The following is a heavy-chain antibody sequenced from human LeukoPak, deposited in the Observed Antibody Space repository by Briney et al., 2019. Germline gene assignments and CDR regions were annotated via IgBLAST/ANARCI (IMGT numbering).Heavy chain of an antibody. CDR1: GFTFSSYA. CDR3: ARDILSSEGPSDYGDYDHLYYYGMDV. Sequence: PGGSLRLSCAASGFTFSSYAMFWVRQAPGKGLEWVAVISYDGSNKYYVDSVKDRFTISRDNSKNTLYLQMNSLRVGDTAVYYCARDILSSEGPSDYGDYDHLYYYGMDVWGQGTTVTVSS. CDR2: ISYDGSNK. J-gene: IGHJ6*02. D-gene: IGHD4-17*01. V-gene: IGHV3-30*03.